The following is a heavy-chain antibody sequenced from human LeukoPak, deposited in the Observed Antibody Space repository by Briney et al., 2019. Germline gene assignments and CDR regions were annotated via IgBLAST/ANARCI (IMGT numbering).Heavy chain of an antibody. J-gene: IGHJ4*02. CDR3: ARGWDYDSGGRPTAYVY. V-gene: IGHV1-69*13. D-gene: IGHD3-22*01. CDR2: IIPLFGTA. Sequence: ASVKVSCKASGGTFSNYAVNWVRQAPGPGLEWMGGIIPLFGTANYAQKFQGRVTITADESTSTVYMELNSLKSEDTAVYYCARGWDYDSGGRPTAYVYWGQGTLVTVSS. CDR1: GGTFSNYA.